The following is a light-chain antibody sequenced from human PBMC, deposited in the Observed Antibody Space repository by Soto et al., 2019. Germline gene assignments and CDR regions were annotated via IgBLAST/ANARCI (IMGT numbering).Light chain of an antibody. CDR1: SSDVGGYNS. CDR2: DVG. V-gene: IGLV2-14*03. J-gene: IGLJ2*01. CDR3: ISFTSSMTQV. Sequence: QSALTQPASVSGSPGESTTISCTGTSSDVGGYNSVSWYQHHPGKAPKLKLYDVGDRPSRVYYRFCGSNSGNTAFLTISGLQAADEAYYFCISFTSSMTQVFGSGTKLTVL.